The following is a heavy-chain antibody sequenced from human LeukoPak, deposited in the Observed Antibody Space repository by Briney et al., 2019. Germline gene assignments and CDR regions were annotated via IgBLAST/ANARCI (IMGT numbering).Heavy chain of an antibody. Sequence: GESLKISCKGSGYSFTSYWIGWVRQMPGKGLEWMGIIYPDDSDTRYSPSFQGQVTISADKSISTAYLQWSSLKASDTAMYYCARLGSDYYDSPDIWGQGTMVTVSS. CDR2: IYPDDSDT. CDR1: GYSFTSYW. CDR3: ARLGSDYYDSPDI. D-gene: IGHD3-22*01. V-gene: IGHV5-51*01. J-gene: IGHJ3*02.